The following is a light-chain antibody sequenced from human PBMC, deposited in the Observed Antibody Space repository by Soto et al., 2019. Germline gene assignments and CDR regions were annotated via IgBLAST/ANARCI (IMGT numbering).Light chain of an antibody. V-gene: IGLV2-14*01. CDR1: SSDVGGYNY. CDR3: SSYTSSTPYV. J-gene: IGLJ1*01. CDR2: DVS. Sequence: QSVLTQPASVSGSPGQSITISCTGSSSDVGGYNYVSWYQQHPGKAPKLMIYDVSNRPSGVSNRFSGSKSGNTASLTISGLQADDVADSSCSSYTSSTPYVFGTGTKVTVL.